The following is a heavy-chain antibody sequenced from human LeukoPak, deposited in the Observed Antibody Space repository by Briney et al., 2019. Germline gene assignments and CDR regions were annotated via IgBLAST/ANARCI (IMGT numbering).Heavy chain of an antibody. CDR1: GFTFDDYT. CDR2: ISWDGGST. CDR3: AELGITMIGGV. D-gene: IGHD3-10*02. V-gene: IGHV3-43*01. Sequence: GGSLRLSCAASGFTFDDYTMHWVRQAPGKGLEWVSLISWDGGSTYYADSVKGRFTISRDNAKNSLYLQMNSLRAEDTAVYYCAELGITMIGGVWGKGTTVTISS. J-gene: IGHJ6*04.